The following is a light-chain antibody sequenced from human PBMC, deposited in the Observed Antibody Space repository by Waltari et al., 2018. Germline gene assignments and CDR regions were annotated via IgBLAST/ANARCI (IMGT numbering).Light chain of an antibody. Sequence: DVQMTQSPSSLSASLGDRVTITCRAGQSISSYLNWYQQKPGMAPKLLIYASSTLQTGVPSRFSGSGAGTDFTLNISSLQPEDFATYYCQQSFTTPLTFGGGTKVEIK. J-gene: IGKJ4*01. V-gene: IGKV1-39*01. CDR3: QQSFTTPLT. CDR2: ASS. CDR1: QSISSY.